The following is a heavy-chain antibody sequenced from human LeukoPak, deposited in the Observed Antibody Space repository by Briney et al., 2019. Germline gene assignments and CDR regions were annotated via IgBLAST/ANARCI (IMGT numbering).Heavy chain of an antibody. Sequence: GSLRLSCAASGFTFSDYNMRWIRQAPGKGLEWIGEINHSGGTNYNPSLKSRVTISLDTSKNQFSLKLSSVTAADTAVYYCATAGGYSYERAFDIWGQGAMVTVSS. J-gene: IGHJ3*02. CDR1: GFTFSDYN. D-gene: IGHD5-18*01. CDR2: INHSGGT. CDR3: ATAGGYSYERAFDI. V-gene: IGHV4-34*08.